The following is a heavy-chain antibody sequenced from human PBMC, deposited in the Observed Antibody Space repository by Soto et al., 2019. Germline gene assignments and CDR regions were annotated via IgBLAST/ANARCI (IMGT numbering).Heavy chain of an antibody. V-gene: IGHV5-51*01. CDR2: IHPGDSET. J-gene: IGHJ5*02. D-gene: IGHD2-2*01. Sequence: LKISCKGSGFGFTNYWIGWVRQMPGKGLEWMGIIHPGDSETRYSPSLQGQVTISADKSISTAYLQWNSLQASDTALYYCARTTCYRGCMENWFDTWGQGTLVTVSS. CDR1: GFGFTNYW. CDR3: ARTTCYRGCMENWFDT.